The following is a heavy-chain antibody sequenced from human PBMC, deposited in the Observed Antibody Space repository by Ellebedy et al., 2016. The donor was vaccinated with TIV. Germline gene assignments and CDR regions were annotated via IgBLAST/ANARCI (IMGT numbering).Heavy chain of an antibody. J-gene: IGHJ4*02. V-gene: IGHV3-7*01. CDR2: IKQDGSEK. D-gene: IGHD6-19*01. Sequence: GESLKISCTASGFTFSSYWMSWVRQAPGKGLEWVANIKQDGSEKYYVDSVKGRFTIARDNAKKALYLQMNSLRAEDTAVYYCARDPYSNGWYDYWGQGTLVTVSS. CDR3: ARDPYSNGWYDY. CDR1: GFTFSSYW.